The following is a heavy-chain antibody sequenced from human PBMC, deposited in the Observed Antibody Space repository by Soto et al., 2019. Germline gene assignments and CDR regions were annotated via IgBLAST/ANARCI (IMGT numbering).Heavy chain of an antibody. V-gene: IGHV1-3*01. CDR3: ARGVGQFDY. Sequence: QVQLVQSGAEVKKPGASVKVSCKASGYTFTSYAMHWVRQAPGQRLEWMGWINAGNGNRKYSQTFQDRVTITRDTSASTAYMELSSLTSEDTAVYYCARGVGQFDYWGQGTLVTVSA. CDR2: INAGNGNR. D-gene: IGHD3-10*01. CDR1: GYTFTSYA. J-gene: IGHJ4*02.